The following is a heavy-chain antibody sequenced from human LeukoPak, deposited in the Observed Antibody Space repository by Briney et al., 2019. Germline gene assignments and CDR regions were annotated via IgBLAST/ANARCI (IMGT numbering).Heavy chain of an antibody. V-gene: IGHV1-18*01. CDR2: ISAYNGNT. Sequence: ASVKVSCKASGYTFTSYGISWVRQAPGQGLEGMGWISAYNGNTNYAQKLQGRVTMTTDTSTSTAYMELRRLRSDDTAVYYCARAAAETYYDFWSGYRGGDFDYWGPGTLVTVSS. D-gene: IGHD3-3*01. CDR3: ARAAAETYYDFWSGYRGGDFDY. CDR1: GYTFTSYG. J-gene: IGHJ4*02.